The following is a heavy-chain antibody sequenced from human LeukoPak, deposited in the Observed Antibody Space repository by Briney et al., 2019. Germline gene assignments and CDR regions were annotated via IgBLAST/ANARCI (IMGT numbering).Heavy chain of an antibody. CDR2: ISSSGSYM. V-gene: IGHV3-21*04. D-gene: IGHD6-13*01. Sequence: GGSLRLSCAASGFTFSSYNMNWVRQAPGKGLEWVSSISSSGSYMYYADSVRGRFTISRDNSKNTLYLQMNSLRAEDTAVYYCARMGIAGTYDAFDIRGQGTMVTVSS. CDR3: ARMGIAGTYDAFDI. J-gene: IGHJ3*02. CDR1: GFTFSSYN.